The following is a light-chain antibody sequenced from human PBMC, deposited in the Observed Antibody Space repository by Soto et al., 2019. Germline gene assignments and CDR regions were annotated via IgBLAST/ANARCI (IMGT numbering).Light chain of an antibody. J-gene: IGLJ2*01. Sequence: QAVVTQPASVSGSPGQSIAISCSGTNSDVGSDKYVSWFQQHPGKAPKLMIYEVSKRPSGVSDRFSGSKSGNTASLTISGLQAEDEGYYYCCSYSSSTTDVLFGGGTKLTVL. V-gene: IGLV2-23*02. CDR2: EVS. CDR3: CSYSSSTTDVL. CDR1: NSDVGSDKY.